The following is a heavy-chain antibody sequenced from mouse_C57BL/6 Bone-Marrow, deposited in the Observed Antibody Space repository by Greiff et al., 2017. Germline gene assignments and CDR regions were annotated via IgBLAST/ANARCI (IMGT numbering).Heavy chain of an antibody. Sequence: DVMLVESGGGLVKPGGSLKLSCAASGFTFSDYGMHWVRQAPEKGLERVAYISSGSSTIYYADTVKGRFTISRDNAKNTRFLQKTSLRSEDTAMYYCAGGNYEREMDYWGQGTSVTVSS. CDR1: GFTFSDYG. CDR2: ISSGSSTI. D-gene: IGHD2-1*01. CDR3: AGGNYEREMDY. V-gene: IGHV5-17*01. J-gene: IGHJ4*01.